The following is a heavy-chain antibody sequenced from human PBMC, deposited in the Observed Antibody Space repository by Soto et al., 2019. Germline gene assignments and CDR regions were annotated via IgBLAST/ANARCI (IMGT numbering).Heavy chain of an antibody. J-gene: IGHJ5*02. CDR3: AKAGVMVYADNWFDP. CDR2: ISWNSGSI. V-gene: IGHV3-9*01. CDR1: GFTFDDYA. D-gene: IGHD2-8*01. Sequence: GGSLRLSCAASGFTFDDYAMHWVRQAPGKGLEWVSGISWNSGSIGYADSVKGRFTISRDNAKNSLYLQMNSLRAEDTALYYCAKAGVMVYADNWFDPWGQGTLVTVSS.